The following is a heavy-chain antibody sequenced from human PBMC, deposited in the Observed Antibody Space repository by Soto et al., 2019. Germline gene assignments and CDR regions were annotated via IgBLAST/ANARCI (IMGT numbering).Heavy chain of an antibody. V-gene: IGHV1-69*02. J-gene: IGHJ4*02. CDR1: GDTFNFYT. D-gene: IGHD3-10*01. CDR2: INPILSMS. Sequence: QVQLVQSGADVQRPGSSVRVSCKASGDTFNFYTMNWVRQAPGQGLPWMGRINPILSMSNYVPRFQGRVTMTADKSTSTAYMELSSLRSEDTAMYYCATSYGSGYRAFDSWGQGALVTVSS. CDR3: ATSYGSGYRAFDS.